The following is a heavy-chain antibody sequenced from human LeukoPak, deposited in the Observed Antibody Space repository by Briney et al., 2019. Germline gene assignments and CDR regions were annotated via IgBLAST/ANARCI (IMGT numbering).Heavy chain of an antibody. V-gene: IGHV3-23*01. CDR1: GFTFSSYA. CDR3: ANTYYYGSGSYGAFDI. CDR2: ISGSGGST. J-gene: IGHJ3*02. D-gene: IGHD3-10*01. Sequence: GGSLRLSCVASGFTFSSYAMSWVRQAPGKGLEWVSAISGSGGSTYYADSVKGRFTISRDNSKNTLYLQMNSLRAEDTAVYYCANTYYYGSGSYGAFDIWGQGTMVTVSS.